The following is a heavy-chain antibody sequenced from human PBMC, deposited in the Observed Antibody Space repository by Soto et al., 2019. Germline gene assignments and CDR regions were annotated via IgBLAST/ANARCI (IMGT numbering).Heavy chain of an antibody. V-gene: IGHV1-69*01. J-gene: IGHJ5*02. D-gene: IGHD4-17*01. CDR2: IIPIFGTA. CDR3: ARVSTVTDTNWFDP. Sequence: QVQLVQSGAEVKKPGSSVKVSCKASGGTFSSYAISWVRQATGQGLEWMGGIIPIFGTANYAQKFQCRVTITADASTSTAYMELSSLRSEDTAVYYCARVSTVTDTNWFDPWGQGPLVTVSS. CDR1: GGTFSSYA.